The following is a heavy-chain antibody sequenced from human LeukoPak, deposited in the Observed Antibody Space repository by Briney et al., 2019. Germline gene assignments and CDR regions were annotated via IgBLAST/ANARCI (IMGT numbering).Heavy chain of an antibody. Sequence: PGGSLRLSCAASGFTFDDYGMSWVRQAPGKGLEWVSGINWNGGSTGYADSVKGRFTISRDNSKNTLYLQMNSLRAEDTAMYYCARDLFASYDVNTFMVQKNRGYMDVWGKGTTVTVSS. CDR2: INWNGGST. J-gene: IGHJ6*03. CDR1: GFTFDDYG. CDR3: ARDLFASYDVNTFMVQKNRGYMDV. D-gene: IGHD5-18*01. V-gene: IGHV3-20*04.